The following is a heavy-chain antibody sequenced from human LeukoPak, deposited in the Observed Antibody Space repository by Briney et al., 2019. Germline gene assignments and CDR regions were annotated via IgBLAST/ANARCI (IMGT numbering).Heavy chain of an antibody. CDR3: VKDQRERAMVR. CDR2: ISYDGSNK. Sequence: PGGSLRLSCAASGFTFGSYGMHWVRQAPGKGLEWVAVISYDGSNKYYADSVKGRFTISRDNSKNTLYLQMNSLRAEDTAVYYCVKDQRERAMVRWGQGTLVTVSS. D-gene: IGHD4/OR15-4a*01. J-gene: IGHJ4*02. CDR1: GFTFGSYG. V-gene: IGHV3-30*18.